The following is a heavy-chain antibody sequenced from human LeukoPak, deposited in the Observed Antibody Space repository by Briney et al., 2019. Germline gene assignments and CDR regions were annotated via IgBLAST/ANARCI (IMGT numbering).Heavy chain of an antibody. CDR2: ISAYNGNT. D-gene: IGHD6-19*01. CDR1: GYTFTSYG. Sequence: ASVKVSCKASGYTFTSYGISWVRQAPGQGLEWMGWISAYNGNTNYAQKLQGRATMTTDTSTSTAYMELRSLRSDDTAVYYCARFGLGKHIEVAGIPFDIWGQGTMVTVSS. J-gene: IGHJ3*02. V-gene: IGHV1-18*01. CDR3: ARFGLGKHIEVAGIPFDI.